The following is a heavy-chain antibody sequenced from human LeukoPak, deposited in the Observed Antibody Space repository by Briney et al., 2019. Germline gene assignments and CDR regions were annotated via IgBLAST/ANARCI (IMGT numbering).Heavy chain of an antibody. CDR2: ISYDENKI. Sequence: QPGGSLRLSCTGSGFSFTNYAMHWVRQAPGEGLEWVAVISYDENKIYYADSVKGRFTISRDLSTNTLYLQMNSLTTEDTAMYFCARRPVAAEYFQHWGQGTLVTVSS. CDR3: ARRPVAAEYFQH. D-gene: IGHD6-25*01. J-gene: IGHJ1*01. V-gene: IGHV3-30*03. CDR1: GFSFTNYA.